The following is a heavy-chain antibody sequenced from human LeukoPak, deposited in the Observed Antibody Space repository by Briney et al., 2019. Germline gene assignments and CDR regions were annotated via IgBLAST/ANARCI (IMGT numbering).Heavy chain of an antibody. D-gene: IGHD3-9*01. J-gene: IGHJ1*01. CDR2: ISGSGGST. CDR1: GFTFSSYA. CDR3: AKDHNDILTVRTNAEYFQH. Sequence: GGSLRLSCAASGFTFSSYAMSWVRQAPGKGLEWVSAISGSGGSTYYADSVKGRFTISRDNSKNTLYLQMNSLRAEDTAVYYCAKDHNDILTVRTNAEYFQHWGQGTLVTVSS. V-gene: IGHV3-23*01.